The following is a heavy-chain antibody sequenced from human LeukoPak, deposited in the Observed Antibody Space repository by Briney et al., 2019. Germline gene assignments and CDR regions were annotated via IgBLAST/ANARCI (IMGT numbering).Heavy chain of an antibody. J-gene: IGHJ4*02. V-gene: IGHV3-7*03. CDR2: IRQDGDTK. CDR1: GFPFNAYW. CDR3: ARSLPYGTTWYGRSDF. Sequence: GGSLRLSCAASGFPFNAYWMTWVRQAPGKGLEWVANIRQDGDTKYVDSVKGRFTISRDSAMNSLYLQMNSLRAEDTAIYYCARSLPYGTTWYGRSDFWGQGTLVTVSS. D-gene: IGHD6-13*01.